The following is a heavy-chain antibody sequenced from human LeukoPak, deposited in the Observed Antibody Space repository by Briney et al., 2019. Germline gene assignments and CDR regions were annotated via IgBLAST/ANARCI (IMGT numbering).Heavy chain of an antibody. V-gene: IGHV3-21*01. J-gene: IGHJ4*02. D-gene: IGHD6-13*01. Sequence: PGGSLRLSCAASGFTFSSYGMHWVRQAPGKGLEWVSSISSSSSYIYYADSVKGRFTISRDNAKNSLYLQMNSLRAEDTAVYYCARVEGSSSWFDYWGQGTLVTVSS. CDR2: ISSSSSYI. CDR3: ARVEGSSSWFDY. CDR1: GFTFSSYG.